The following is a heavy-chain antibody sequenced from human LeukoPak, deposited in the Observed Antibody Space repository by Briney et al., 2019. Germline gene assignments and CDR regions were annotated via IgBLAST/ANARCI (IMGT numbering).Heavy chain of an antibody. CDR2: IIPIFGTS. Sequence: ASVKVSCKASVCTFSSYVISWVRPAPGQGLEWMGGIIPIFGTSNYAQKFQGRVTITADKSTITAYMQLSRLRSDDTAVYYCARDLEYLYPGGAFDIWGQGTMVTVSS. J-gene: IGHJ3*02. D-gene: IGHD3-16*01. CDR1: VCTFSSYV. CDR3: ARDLEYLYPGGAFDI. V-gene: IGHV1-69*06.